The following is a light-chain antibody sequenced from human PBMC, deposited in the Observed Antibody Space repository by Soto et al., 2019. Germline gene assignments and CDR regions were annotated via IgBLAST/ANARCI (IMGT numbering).Light chain of an antibody. CDR1: QSISSW. CDR3: QQYNSYSGT. V-gene: IGKV1-5*01. CDR2: DAS. J-gene: IGKJ1*01. Sequence: DIQMTQSPSTLSASVGDRVTITCRASQSISSWLAWYQQKPGKAPKLLIYDASSLESGVQSRFSGSGAGTECTRTISSLQPDDFATDYCQQYNSYSGTFGQGTKVDIK.